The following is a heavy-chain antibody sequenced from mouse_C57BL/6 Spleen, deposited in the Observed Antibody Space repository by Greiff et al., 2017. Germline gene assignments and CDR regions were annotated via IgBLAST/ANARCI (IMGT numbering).Heavy chain of an antibody. J-gene: IGHJ2*01. CDR2: IDPEDGET. V-gene: IGHV14-2*01. Sequence: EVKLMESGAELVKPGASVKLSCTASGFNIKDYYMHWVKQRTEQGLEWIGRIDPEDGETKYAPKFQGKATITADPSSNTAYLQLSSLTSEDTAVYYCARGLRRGFFDYWGQGTTLTVSS. CDR3: ARGLRRGFFDY. D-gene: IGHD2-4*01. CDR1: GFNIKDYY.